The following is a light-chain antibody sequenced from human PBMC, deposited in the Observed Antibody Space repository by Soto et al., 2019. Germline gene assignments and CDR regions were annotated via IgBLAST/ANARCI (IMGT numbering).Light chain of an antibody. CDR1: NIGSKS. CDR2: YDS. CDR3: QVWDTSNNHVL. V-gene: IGLV3-21*04. Sequence: SYELTQPTSVSVAPGKTAGITCGGNNIGSKSVHWYQQKPGQATVLVISYDSGRPSGIPERFSGSNSGNTATLTINRVEAGDEADYYCQVWDTSNNHVLFGGGTKLTVL. J-gene: IGLJ2*01.